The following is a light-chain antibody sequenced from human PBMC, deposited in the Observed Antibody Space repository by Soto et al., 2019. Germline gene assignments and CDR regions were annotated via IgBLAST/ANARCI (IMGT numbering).Light chain of an antibody. Sequence: GASVTITCRASQSIGSYLNWYQQAPGRAPKFLISAASSLQSGVPSRFSGSGSGTDFSLTISSLQPEDFATYFCQQSYYTPLTVGGGTKVDIK. J-gene: IGKJ4*01. CDR2: AAS. CDR1: QSIGSY. V-gene: IGKV1-39*01. CDR3: QQSYYTPLT.